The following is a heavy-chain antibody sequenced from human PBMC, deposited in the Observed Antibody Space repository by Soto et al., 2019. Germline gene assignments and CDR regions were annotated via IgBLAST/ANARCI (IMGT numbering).Heavy chain of an antibody. D-gene: IGHD5-18*01. CDR2: ISYDGSNK. Sequence: QVQLVESGGGVVQPGRSLRLSCAASGFTFSSYAMHWVRQAPGKGLEWVAVISYDGSNKYYAESVKGRFTISRDNSKNTLYLQMNSLRAEDTAVYYCARVESGYSYGYYDYYYGMDVWGQGTTVTVSS. V-gene: IGHV3-30-3*01. CDR1: GFTFSSYA. J-gene: IGHJ6*02. CDR3: ARVESGYSYGYYDYYYGMDV.